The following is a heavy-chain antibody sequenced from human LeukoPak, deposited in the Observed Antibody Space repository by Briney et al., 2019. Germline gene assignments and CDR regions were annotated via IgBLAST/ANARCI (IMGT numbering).Heavy chain of an antibody. Sequence: PSETLSLTCSVSGDSVSSDNYYWVWIRQPPGKGLEWIGTAHHSGSTFCNPSLESRVTISVDTSKNQFSLKLSSVTAADTAVYYCARLGAVRFDPWGQGTLVTVSS. CDR1: GDSVSSDNYY. CDR2: AHHSGST. CDR3: ARLGAVRFDP. D-gene: IGHD1-26*01. J-gene: IGHJ5*02. V-gene: IGHV4-39*01.